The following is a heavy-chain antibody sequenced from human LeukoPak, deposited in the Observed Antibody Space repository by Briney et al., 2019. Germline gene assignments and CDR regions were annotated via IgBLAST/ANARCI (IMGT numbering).Heavy chain of an antibody. CDR1: RFTFNSFA. CDR3: SANPDHIVVATSTDY. D-gene: IGHD2-21*01. J-gene: IGHJ4*02. Sequence: GGSLRLSCTASRFTFNSFAMNWARQAPGKGLEWVSVIGGRGAYTHYADSVNGRFTVSRDNSKNTLYLQMNSLRAEDTAVYYDSANPDHIVVATSTDYWGQGTLVTVSS. V-gene: IGHV3-23*01. CDR2: IGGRGAYT.